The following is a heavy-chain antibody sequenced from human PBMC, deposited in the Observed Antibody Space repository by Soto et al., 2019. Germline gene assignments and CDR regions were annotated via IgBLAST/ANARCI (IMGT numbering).Heavy chain of an antibody. Sequence: GGSLRLSCAASGFTFSSYGMHWVRQAPGKGLEWVAVISYDGSNKYYADSVKGRFTISRDNSKNTLYLQMNSLRAEDTAVYYCAKDHYDSSGYPPSYYFDYWGQVPMVTFST. CDR2: ISYDGSNK. J-gene: IGHJ4*02. V-gene: IGHV3-30*18. CDR3: AKDHYDSSGYPPSYYFDY. D-gene: IGHD3-22*01. CDR1: GFTFSSYG.